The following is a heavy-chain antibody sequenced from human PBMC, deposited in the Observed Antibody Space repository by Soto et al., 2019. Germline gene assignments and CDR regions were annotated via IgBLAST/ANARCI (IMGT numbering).Heavy chain of an antibody. CDR3: ARRIYGMDV. CDR1: GFTFSSYA. V-gene: IGHV3-30-3*01. CDR2: ISYDGSNK. Sequence: QVQLVESGGGVVQPGRSLRLSCAASGFTFSSYAMHWVRQAPGQGLEWVAVISYDGSNKYYADSVKGRFTISRDNSKNTLYLQMNSLRAEDTAVYYCARRIYGMDVWGQGTTVTVSS. J-gene: IGHJ6*02. D-gene: IGHD2-15*01.